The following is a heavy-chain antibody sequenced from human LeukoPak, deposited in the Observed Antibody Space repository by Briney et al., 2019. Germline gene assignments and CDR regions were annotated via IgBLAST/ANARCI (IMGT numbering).Heavy chain of an antibody. CDR1: GGSISSYY. Sequence: MSSETLSLTCTVSGGSISSYYWSWIRQPPGKGLEWIGYIYYSGSTNYNPSLKSRVTISVDTSKNQFSLKLSSVTAADTAVYYCARGTPRYSPWGPFFDYWGRGTLVTVSS. D-gene: IGHD3-9*01. V-gene: IGHV4-59*01. CDR2: IYYSGST. CDR3: ARGTPRYSPWGPFFDY. J-gene: IGHJ4*02.